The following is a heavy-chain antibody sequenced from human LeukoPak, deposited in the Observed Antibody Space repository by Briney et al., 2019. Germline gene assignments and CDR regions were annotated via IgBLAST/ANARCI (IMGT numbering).Heavy chain of an antibody. V-gene: IGHV3-74*01. CDR2: ITSDGSGT. Sequence: HPGGSLRLSCAASGFTFNNYFMHWVRQAPGKGLVWVSRITSDGSGTNYADSVKGRFTISRDNAKNTLYLQMNSLRVEDTAVYYCVNLGYRTTSSCQPWGQGTLVTVSS. CDR3: VNLGYRTTSSCQP. D-gene: IGHD2-2*01. J-gene: IGHJ4*02. CDR1: GFTFNNYF.